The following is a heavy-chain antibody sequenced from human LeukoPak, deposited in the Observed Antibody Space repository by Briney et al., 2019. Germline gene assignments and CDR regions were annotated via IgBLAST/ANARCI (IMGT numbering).Heavy chain of an antibody. D-gene: IGHD2-15*01. V-gene: IGHV1-69*06. CDR1: GGTFSSYA. J-gene: IGHJ4*02. CDR3: AREGYCSGGSCYLAYYFDY. Sequence: ASVKVSCKASGGTFSSYAISWVRQAPGQGLEWMGGIIPIFGTANYAQKFQGRVAITADKSTSTAYMELSSLRSEDTAVYYCAREGYCSGGSCYLAYYFDYWGQGTLVTVSS. CDR2: IIPIFGTA.